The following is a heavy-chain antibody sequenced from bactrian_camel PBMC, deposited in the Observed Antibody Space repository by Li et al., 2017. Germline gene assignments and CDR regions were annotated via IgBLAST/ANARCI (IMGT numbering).Heavy chain of an antibody. CDR1: GYAATADC. CDR3: AAAERAWLGLLAPLSTGTYKY. Sequence: QVQLVESGGGSVQAGGSLRLSCVASGYAATADCMGWFRRPSQDEREGVASMSRDGSTSYANSVKGRFTLSKDNAKNTVYLQMDSLMPEYTAMYYCAAAERAWLGLLAPLSTGTYKYWGQGTQVTVS. J-gene: IGHJ4*01. CDR2: MSRDGST. V-gene: IGHV3S53*01. D-gene: IGHD1*01.